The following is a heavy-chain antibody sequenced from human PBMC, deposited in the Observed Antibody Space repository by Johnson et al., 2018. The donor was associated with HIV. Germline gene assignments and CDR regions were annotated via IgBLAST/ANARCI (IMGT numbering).Heavy chain of an antibody. V-gene: IGHV3-15*01. CDR3: AKGGPSGYRTFDI. Sequence: VQLVESGGGLVQPGGSLRLSCAASGFTFSNAWMNWVRQVPGKGLEWVGRIKSKSDGGTTHYADSVKGRSTISRDNSKNTLYLQMNSLRPEDTALYYCAKGGPSGYRTFDIWGQGTMVTVSS. CDR2: IKSKSDGGTT. CDR1: GFTFSNAW. D-gene: IGHD5-18*01. J-gene: IGHJ3*02.